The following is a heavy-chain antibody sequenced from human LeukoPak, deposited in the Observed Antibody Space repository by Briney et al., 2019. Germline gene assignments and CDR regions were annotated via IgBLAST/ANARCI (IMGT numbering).Heavy chain of an antibody. Sequence: GGSLRLSCAVSGFTFSNYGVHWVRQAPGKGLEWVAVISYDGRNKYYADSVKGRFTISRDNSKNTLYLQMNSLRAEDTAVYYCARDYYDSSGYYYYDYWGQGTLVTVSS. CDR3: ARDYYDSSGYYYYDY. D-gene: IGHD3-22*01. V-gene: IGHV3-30*03. CDR2: ISYDGRNK. CDR1: GFTFSNYG. J-gene: IGHJ4*02.